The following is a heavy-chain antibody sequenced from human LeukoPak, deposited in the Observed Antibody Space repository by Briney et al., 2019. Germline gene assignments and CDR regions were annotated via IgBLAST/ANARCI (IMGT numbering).Heavy chain of an antibody. Sequence: SETLSLTCTVSGGSISSYYWSWIRQPPGKGLEWIGYIYYSGSTNYNPSLKSRVTISVDTSKNQFSLKLSSVTAADTVVYYCARSKQLWFGEFSGMDVWGQGTTVTVSS. CDR1: GGSISSYY. CDR3: ARSKQLWFGEFSGMDV. D-gene: IGHD3-10*01. CDR2: IYYSGST. V-gene: IGHV4-59*08. J-gene: IGHJ6*02.